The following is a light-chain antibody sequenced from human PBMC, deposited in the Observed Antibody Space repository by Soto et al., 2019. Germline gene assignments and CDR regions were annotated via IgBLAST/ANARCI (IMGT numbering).Light chain of an antibody. CDR3: QQAAALPYT. V-gene: IGKV1-12*01. J-gene: IGKJ2*01. CDR1: QGIATS. Sequence: DIQMTQFPSSVSASVGDRVTITCRASQGIATSLGWYQQKPGKAPSLLISFASTLRSGVPSRFSGSGSGIKFTLTISSLQPADFATYYCQQAAALPYTFGQGTKVQIK. CDR2: FAS.